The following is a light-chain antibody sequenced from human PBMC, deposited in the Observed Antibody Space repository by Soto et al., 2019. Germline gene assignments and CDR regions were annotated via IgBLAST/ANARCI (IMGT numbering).Light chain of an antibody. CDR2: GAS. J-gene: IGKJ3*01. CDR1: QSVSSK. CDR3: QQYNNWPRT. Sequence: EIVMTQSPATLSVSPGERATLSCRASQSVSSKLGWYQQKPGQAPRLLIYGASIRATGIPARFSGSGSGTEFTLTISSLQSEDFAVYYCQQYNNWPRTVGPGTEVDIK. V-gene: IGKV3-15*01.